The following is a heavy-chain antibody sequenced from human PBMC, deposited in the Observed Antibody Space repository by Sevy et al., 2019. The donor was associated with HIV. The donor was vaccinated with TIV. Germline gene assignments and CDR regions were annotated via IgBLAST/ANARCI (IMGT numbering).Heavy chain of an antibody. Sequence: SETLSLTCTVSGGSIRTFYWSWIRQPPGKGLEWIGYIYYSGSTNYNPSLKSRVTISVDTSKNQFALKLSSVTAADTAVYYWARVPRTRSIAAAALYYFDYWGQGTLVTVSS. CDR1: GGSIRTFY. CDR2: IYYSGST. D-gene: IGHD6-13*01. V-gene: IGHV4-59*01. CDR3: ARVPRTRSIAAAALYYFDY. J-gene: IGHJ4*02.